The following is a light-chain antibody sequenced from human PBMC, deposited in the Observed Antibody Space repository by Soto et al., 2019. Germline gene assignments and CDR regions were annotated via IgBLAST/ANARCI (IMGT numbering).Light chain of an antibody. CDR2: GAS. J-gene: IGKJ1*01. CDR1: QSVSSR. Sequence: EIVMTQSPATLSVSPGERATLSCRASQSVSSRLAWYQQKPGQAPRHLIYGASTRDTSIPARFTLSRSWTEINLTTSCPQSANSGLYYYEQSDNWSQWSFGQETKVEVK. CDR3: EQSDNWSQWS. V-gene: IGKV3-15*01.